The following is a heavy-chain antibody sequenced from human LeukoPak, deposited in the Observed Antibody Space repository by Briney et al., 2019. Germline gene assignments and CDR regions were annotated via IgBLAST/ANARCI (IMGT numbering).Heavy chain of an antibody. CDR2: IYYSGST. J-gene: IGHJ4*02. V-gene: IGHV4-31*03. CDR3: AREGYDSSGYYSIFDY. CDR1: GGSISSGGYY. D-gene: IGHD3-22*01. Sequence: SETLSLTCTVSGGSISSGGYYWSWIRQHPGKGLEWIGYIYYSGSTYYNPSLKSRVTISVDTSKNQFSLKLSSVTAADTAVYYCAREGYDSSGYYSIFDYWGQGTLATVSS.